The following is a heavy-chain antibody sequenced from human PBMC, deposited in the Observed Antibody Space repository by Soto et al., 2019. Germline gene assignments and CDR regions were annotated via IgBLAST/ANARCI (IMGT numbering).Heavy chain of an antibody. V-gene: IGHV1-69*13. J-gene: IGHJ4*02. CDR3: ARDLGSGWYNY. D-gene: IGHD6-19*01. CDR2: IIPIFGTA. Sequence: SVKVSCKASGGTFSSYAISWVRQAPGQGLEWMGGIIPIFGTANYAQNFQGRVTIAADESTNTAYMELSGLRSEDTAVYYCARDLGSGWYNYWGQGTLVTVSP. CDR1: GGTFSSYA.